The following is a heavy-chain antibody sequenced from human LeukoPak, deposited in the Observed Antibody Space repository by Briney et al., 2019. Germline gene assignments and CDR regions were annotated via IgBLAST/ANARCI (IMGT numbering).Heavy chain of an antibody. D-gene: IGHD4-23*01. J-gene: IGHJ4*02. CDR2: IYYSGST. Sequence: WVRQMPGKGLEWIGYIYYSGSTYYNPSLKSRVTISVDTSKNQFSLKLSSVTAADTAVYYCAREPGAVYSGGYFDCWGQGTLVTVSS. CDR3: AREPGAVYSGGYFDC. V-gene: IGHV4-31*02.